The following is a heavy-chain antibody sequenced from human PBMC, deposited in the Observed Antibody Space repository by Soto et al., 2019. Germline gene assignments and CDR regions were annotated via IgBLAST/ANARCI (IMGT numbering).Heavy chain of an antibody. J-gene: IGHJ5*02. Sequence: SETLSLTCSFSGDSVTSHYLTWIRQSPEKVFDLIGYGYFSGSTLYNSSLKSRVTISLDTSNIHFSLRLNSVTSADTAVYYCARGVYLSLVRTGWFDPWGQGTLVTVSS. V-gene: IGHV4-59*02. D-gene: IGHD3-10*01. CDR2: GYFSGST. CDR1: GDSVTSHY. CDR3: ARGVYLSLVRTGWFDP.